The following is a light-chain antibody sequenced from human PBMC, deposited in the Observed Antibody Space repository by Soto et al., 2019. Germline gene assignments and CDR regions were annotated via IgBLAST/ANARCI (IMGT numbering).Light chain of an antibody. J-gene: IGLJ1*01. CDR1: SSDVGSYNF. V-gene: IGLV2-23*02. Sequence: QSALTQPASVSGSPGQSITISCTGTSSDVGSYNFVSWYQQHPGNAPKLMIYEVSNRPSGVSNRFSGSKSGNTASLTISGLRAEDEADYYCCSYAGSSTHVFGTGTKVTVL. CDR2: EVS. CDR3: CSYAGSSTHV.